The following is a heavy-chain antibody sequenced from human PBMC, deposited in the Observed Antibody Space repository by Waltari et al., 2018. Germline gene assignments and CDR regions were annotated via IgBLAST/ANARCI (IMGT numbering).Heavy chain of an antibody. CDR1: GYTFSDHT. CDR3: TREFGTIARFDY. CDR2: IRGNRVYI. J-gene: IGHJ4*02. D-gene: IGHD3-16*01. V-gene: IGHV3-48*01. Sequence: EVQLVESGGGLVQPGGSLRLSCVASGYTFSDHTIIWVRQAPGKGLEWISDIRGNRVYIYYADSVKGRFIVSRDNAQNTAFLQMNTLRAEDTAVYYCTREFGTIARFDYWGQGTLVAVSS.